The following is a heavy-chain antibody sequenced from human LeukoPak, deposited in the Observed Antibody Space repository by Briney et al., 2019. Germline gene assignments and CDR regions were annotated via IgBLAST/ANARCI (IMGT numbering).Heavy chain of an antibody. D-gene: IGHD7-27*01. CDR1: GFTFSSHR. J-gene: IGHJ4*02. V-gene: IGHV3-7*01. Sequence: GGSLRLSCAASGFTFSSHRMSWVRQTPGKGLEWVANIKQDGSAKYYVDSVRGRFTISRDNAKTSLCLQMNSLRAEDTAVYYCARDGPSVGIDFWGQGALVTVSS. CDR3: ARDGPSVGIDF. CDR2: IKQDGSAK.